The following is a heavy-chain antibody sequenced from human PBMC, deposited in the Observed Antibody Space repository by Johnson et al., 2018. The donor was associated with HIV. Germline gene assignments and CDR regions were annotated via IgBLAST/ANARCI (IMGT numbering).Heavy chain of an antibody. CDR1: GFPFTTYT. D-gene: IGHD6-13*01. Sequence: QVQLVESGGGVVQPGRSLRLFCAVSGFPFTTYTIHWVRQAPGKGLEWVALISYDGNDKYYADSVKGRFTISSDISKSTLYLQMNSLRAEDTAVYYCARPYSSSWYEPRDAFDIWGQGTMVTVSS. V-gene: IGHV3-30*04. J-gene: IGHJ3*02. CDR2: ISYDGNDK. CDR3: ARPYSSSWYEPRDAFDI.